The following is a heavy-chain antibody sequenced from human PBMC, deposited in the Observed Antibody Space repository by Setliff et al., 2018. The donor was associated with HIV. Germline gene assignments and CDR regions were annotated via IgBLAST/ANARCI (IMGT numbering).Heavy chain of an antibody. J-gene: IGHJ5*02. CDR2: INRSGST. V-gene: IGHV4-34*01. CDR3: ARSSLIPVAGTGWFDP. Sequence: SETLSLTCAVYGGSFSGYYWSWIRQPPGKGLEWIGQINRSGSTNYNPSLKSRVTISVDTSKNQFSLKLSSVTAADTAVYYCARSSLIPVAGTGWFDPWGQGTLVTV. D-gene: IGHD6-19*01. CDR1: GGSFSGYY.